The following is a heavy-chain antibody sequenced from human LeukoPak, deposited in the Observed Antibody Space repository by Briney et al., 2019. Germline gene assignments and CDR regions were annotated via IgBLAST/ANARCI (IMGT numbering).Heavy chain of an antibody. J-gene: IGHJ5*02. D-gene: IGHD6-19*01. V-gene: IGHV3-48*03. Sequence: SGGCLRLSCAASGFTFSSYEMNWVRQAPGKGLDWVSYISSSGSTMDYADSVKGRFTISRDNAKNSLYLQMNSLRAEDTAVYYCARELKGSGFDPWGQGTLVTVSS. CDR1: GFTFSSYE. CDR2: ISSSGSTM. CDR3: ARELKGSGFDP.